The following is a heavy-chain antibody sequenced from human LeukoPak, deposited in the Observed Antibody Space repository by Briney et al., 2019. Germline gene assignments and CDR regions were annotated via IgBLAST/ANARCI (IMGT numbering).Heavy chain of an antibody. D-gene: IGHD5-18*01. Sequence: ASVKVSCKASGYTFTGYYMHWVRQAPGQGLEWMGWINPNSGGTNYAQKFQGRVTMTGDASISTAYMELSRLRSDDTAVYYCARSDTAIHPFAYWGQGTLVTVSS. V-gene: IGHV1-2*02. J-gene: IGHJ4*02. CDR2: INPNSGGT. CDR3: ARSDTAIHPFAY. CDR1: GYTFTGYY.